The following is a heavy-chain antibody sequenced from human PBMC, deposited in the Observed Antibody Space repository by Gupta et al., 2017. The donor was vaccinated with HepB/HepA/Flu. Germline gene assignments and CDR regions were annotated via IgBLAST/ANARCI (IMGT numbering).Heavy chain of an antibody. CDR1: GFSVRDNY. CDR2: IYSSGDT. CDR3: TRDGITNTRGVFDI. V-gene: IGHV3-53*04. D-gene: IGHD1-20*01. J-gene: IGHJ3*02. Sequence: EAQAVESGGGLVQPGGSLRLSCAGSGFSVRDNYMAWVRQAPGKGLEWGSVIYSSGDTDYADSVKGRFTISRHSSKNILYLQMNSLRTEDTAVYFCTRDGITNTRGVFDIWGQGTKVTVSS.